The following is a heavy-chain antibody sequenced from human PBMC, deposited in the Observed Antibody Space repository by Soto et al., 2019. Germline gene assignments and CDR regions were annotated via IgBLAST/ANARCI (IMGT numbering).Heavy chain of an antibody. J-gene: IGHJ4*02. D-gene: IGHD6-19*01. Sequence: EVQLVESGGGLVQPGGSLRLSCAASGFTFSSYSMNWVRQAPGKGLEWVSYISSSSSTIYYADSVKGRFTISRDKAKNSLYLQMNSLRDEDTAVYYCARCSSYSSGWYDDYWGQGTLVTVSS. V-gene: IGHV3-48*02. CDR1: GFTFSSYS. CDR3: ARCSSYSSGWYDDY. CDR2: ISSSSSTI.